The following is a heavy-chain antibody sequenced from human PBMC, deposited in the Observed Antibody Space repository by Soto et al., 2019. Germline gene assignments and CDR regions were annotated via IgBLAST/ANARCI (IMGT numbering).Heavy chain of an antibody. CDR2: IIPIFGTA. D-gene: IGHD6-13*01. CDR3: ARVGIRLTNAYYYYGMDV. Sequence: QVQLVQSGAEVKKPGSSVKVSCKASGGTFSSYAISWVRQAPGHGLEWMGGIIPIFGTANYAQKFQGRVTITADKSTSTAYMELSSLRSEDTAVYYCARVGIRLTNAYYYYGMDVWGQGPTVTVSS. V-gene: IGHV1-69*06. J-gene: IGHJ6*02. CDR1: GGTFSSYA.